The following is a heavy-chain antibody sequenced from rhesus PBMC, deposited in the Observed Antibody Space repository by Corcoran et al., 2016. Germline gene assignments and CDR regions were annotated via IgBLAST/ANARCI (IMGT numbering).Heavy chain of an antibody. D-gene: IGHD1-7*02. Sequence: QVQLQESGPGLVKPSETLPLPCTVSGASITRDSWTWIHQAPGKGLEGIGRIYGICGNTDYNPSLKGRVTVSRDSSRNHFALKLSSVTAADTAIYFCARSSNWYDEFGYWGQGVLVTVSA. CDR2: IYGICGNT. CDR1: GASITRDS. J-gene: IGHJ4*01. CDR3: ARSSNWYDEFGY. V-gene: IGHV4S6*01.